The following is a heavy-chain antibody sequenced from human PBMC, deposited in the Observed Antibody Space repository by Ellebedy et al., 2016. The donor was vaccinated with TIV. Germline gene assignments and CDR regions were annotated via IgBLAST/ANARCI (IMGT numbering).Heavy chain of an antibody. CDR1: GFTFSSYA. V-gene: IGHV3-23*01. J-gene: IGHJ4*02. Sequence: GESLKISCAASGFTFSSYAMSWVRQAPGKGLEWVSGIVGSGGSRYADSVKGRFTISRDNSKSTLDLQMSSLRAEDTAVYYCAKDRTPGDGYWVLDFWGQGTLVTVST. D-gene: IGHD5-18*01. CDR2: IVGSGGSR. CDR3: AKDRTPGDGYWVLDF.